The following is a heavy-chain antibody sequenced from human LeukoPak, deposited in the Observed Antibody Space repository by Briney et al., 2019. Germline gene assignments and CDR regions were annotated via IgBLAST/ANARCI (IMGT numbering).Heavy chain of an antibody. V-gene: IGHV1-18*01. Sequence: ASVKVSCKASGYTFTSYGISWVRQAPGQGLEWMGWISANNGNTNYVQKLQGRVTMTTDTSTSTAYVELRSLRYDDTAVYYCARDATAMVPLQGGMDVWGQGTTVTVSS. J-gene: IGHJ6*02. D-gene: IGHD5-18*01. CDR2: ISANNGNT. CDR3: ARDATAMVPLQGGMDV. CDR1: GYTFTSYG.